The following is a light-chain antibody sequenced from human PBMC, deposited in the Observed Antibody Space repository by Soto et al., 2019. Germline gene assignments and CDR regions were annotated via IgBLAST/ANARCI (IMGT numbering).Light chain of an antibody. CDR1: NSVIGDYNY. CDR2: DVS. J-gene: IGLJ2*01. CDR3: SSYTSSSTLVV. V-gene: IGLV2-14*01. Sequence: QSALTQPASVSGSPGQSITISCTGTNSVIGDYNYVSWYQQHPGKAPKLMIYDVSNRPSGVSNRFSGSKSGNTASLTISGLQAEDEADYYCSSYTSSSTLVVFGGGPKVTVL.